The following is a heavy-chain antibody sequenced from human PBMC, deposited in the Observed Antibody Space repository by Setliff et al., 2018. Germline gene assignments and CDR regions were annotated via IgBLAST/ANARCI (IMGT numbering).Heavy chain of an antibody. J-gene: IGHJ2*01. CDR3: AKTPPTDWYFDL. CDR2: IWYDGSNK. D-gene: IGHD2-15*01. Sequence: RLSCAASGLSLSNYAMHWVRQAPDKGLEWVAAIWYDGSNKFYADSVKGRFTISRDTSKNTLDLEMSSLRVEDTAVYYCAKTPPTDWYFDLWGRGTLVTVS. V-gene: IGHV3-33*06. CDR1: GLSLSNYA.